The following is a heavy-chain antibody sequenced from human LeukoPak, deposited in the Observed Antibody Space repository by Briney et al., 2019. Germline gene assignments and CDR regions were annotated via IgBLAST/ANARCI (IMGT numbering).Heavy chain of an antibody. D-gene: IGHD2-8*01. CDR2: FSGSGGTT. CDR1: GFTFSSYA. V-gene: IGHV3-23*01. J-gene: IGHJ6*03. CDR3: ANGNRCTSPNCLGYYYFYMDV. Sequence: PGGSLRLSCAASGFTFSSYATNWVRQAPGRGLEWVSGFSGSGGTTYYADSVKGRFTISRDNSKNTLYLQVNSLRAEDTAVYYCANGNRCTSPNCLGYYYFYMDVWGKGTTVTVSS.